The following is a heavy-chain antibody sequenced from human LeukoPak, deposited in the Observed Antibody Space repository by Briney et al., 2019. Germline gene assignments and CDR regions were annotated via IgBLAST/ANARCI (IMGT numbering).Heavy chain of an antibody. Sequence: GASVKVSCKASGYTFTSYYMHWVRRAPGQGLEWMGMINPSGGSTSYAQKFQGRVTMTRDTSTSTVYMELSSLRSEDTAVYYCARLLSDIVVVVAARDFDYWGQGTLVTVSS. CDR3: ARLLSDIVVVVAARDFDY. CDR1: GYTFTSYY. D-gene: IGHD2-15*01. V-gene: IGHV1-46*01. J-gene: IGHJ4*02. CDR2: INPSGGST.